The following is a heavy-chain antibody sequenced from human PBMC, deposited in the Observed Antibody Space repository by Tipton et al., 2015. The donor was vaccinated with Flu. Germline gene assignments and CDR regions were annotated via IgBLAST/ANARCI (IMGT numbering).Heavy chain of an antibody. CDR1: GASGTRYY. D-gene: IGHD6-13*01. CDR2: ISYTGTT. V-gene: IGHV4-59*02. Sequence: GLVKPSETLSLTCSVSGASGTRYYLNWFRQSPGKGPEWIGYISYTGTTDCNPSLKSRVTISSDTSKNQFSLKLSSMTAADTAVYYCARGSSWYLHFQHWGQGTLVTVSS. CDR3: ARGSSWYLHFQH. J-gene: IGHJ1*01.